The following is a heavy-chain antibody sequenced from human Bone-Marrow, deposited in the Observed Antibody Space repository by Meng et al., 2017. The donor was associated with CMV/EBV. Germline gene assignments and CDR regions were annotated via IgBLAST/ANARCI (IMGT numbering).Heavy chain of an antibody. CDR1: GYSISSGYY. V-gene: IGHV4-38-2*02. J-gene: IGHJ6*02. Sequence: GSLRLSCTVSGYSISSGYYWGWIRQPPGKGLEWIGSIYHSGSTYYNPSLKSRVTISVDTSKNQFSLKLSSVTAADTAVYYCARDTEQLVETLMDVWGQGTTVTFSS. CDR3: ARDTEQLVETLMDV. CDR2: IYHSGST. D-gene: IGHD6-13*01.